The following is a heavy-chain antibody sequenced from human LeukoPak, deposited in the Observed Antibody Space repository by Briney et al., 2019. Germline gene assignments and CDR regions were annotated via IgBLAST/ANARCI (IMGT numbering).Heavy chain of an antibody. D-gene: IGHD6-6*01. CDR2: IIPIFGTA. V-gene: IGHV1-69*05. Sequence: GASVKVSCKASGGTFISYAISWGRQAPGQGLEWMGGIIPIFGTANYTQKFQGRVTITTDESTSTAYMELSSLRSEDTAVYYCARDSEYSSRLGDYWGQGTLVTVSS. CDR3: ARDSEYSSRLGDY. CDR1: GGTFISYA. J-gene: IGHJ4*02.